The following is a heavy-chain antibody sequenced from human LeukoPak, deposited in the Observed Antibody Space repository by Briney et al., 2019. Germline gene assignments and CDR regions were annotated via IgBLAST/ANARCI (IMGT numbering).Heavy chain of an antibody. J-gene: IGHJ4*02. CDR3: ARGEELWLDY. D-gene: IGHD5-18*01. V-gene: IGHV1-2*02. CDR1: GYTFTSYY. Sequence: ASVKVSCKASGYTFTSYYIHWVRQAPGQGLEWVGLINPDTGGAKYAQKFQGRVTMTRDTSISTAYMELSRLTSDDTAVYFCARGEELWLDYWGQGTLVTVSS. CDR2: INPDTGGA.